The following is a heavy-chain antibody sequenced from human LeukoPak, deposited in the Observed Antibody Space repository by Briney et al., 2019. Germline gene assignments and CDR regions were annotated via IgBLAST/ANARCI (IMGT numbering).Heavy chain of an antibody. D-gene: IGHD3-16*02. Sequence: ASVKDSCKASGYTFTSHYMHWVRQAPGQGLEWMGLINPSGSSTLYAQKFQGRVTMTRDMSTTTDYMELSSLRSEDTAVYYCARDNSVGDIAWWFDPWDQGTLVTVSS. V-gene: IGHV1-46*01. CDR2: INPSGSST. CDR1: GYTFTSHY. J-gene: IGHJ5*02. CDR3: ARDNSVGDIAWWFDP.